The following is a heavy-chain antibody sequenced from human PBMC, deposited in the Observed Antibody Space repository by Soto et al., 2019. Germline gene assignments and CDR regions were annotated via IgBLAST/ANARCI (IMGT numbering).Heavy chain of an antibody. J-gene: IGHJ5*02. V-gene: IGHV3-33*01. CDR1: GFNFHSHA. CDR2: VWHDGEKR. CDR3: VRDWDSSYANAHLNWFDT. Sequence: GGSLRLSCAVSGFNFHSHAMHWVRQAPGKGLEWVAVVWHDGEKRQYADSVKGRFTIYRDNSNNTLFLQMDGLRAEDTAIYYCVRDWDSSYANAHLNWFDTWGQGTLVTVSS. D-gene: IGHD2-8*01.